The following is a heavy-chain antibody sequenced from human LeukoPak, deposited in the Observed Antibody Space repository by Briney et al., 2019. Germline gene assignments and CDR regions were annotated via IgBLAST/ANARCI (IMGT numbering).Heavy chain of an antibody. Sequence: ASVKVSCKTSGYTFSDYYIHWIRQAPGQGLEWMGWINPNSGGTNYAQKFQGRVTMTRDTSISTAYMELSRLRSDDTAVYCCARSTDIVLMVYAIPGIAAAGTLDYWGQGTLVTVSS. V-gene: IGHV1-2*02. J-gene: IGHJ4*02. CDR1: GYTFSDYY. CDR3: ARSTDIVLMVYAIPGIAAAGTLDY. CDR2: INPNSGGT. D-gene: IGHD2-8*01.